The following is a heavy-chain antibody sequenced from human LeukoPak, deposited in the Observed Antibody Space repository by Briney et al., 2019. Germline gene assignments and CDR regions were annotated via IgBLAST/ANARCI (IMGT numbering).Heavy chain of an antibody. CDR3: ARAPLWTIAARPFDY. D-gene: IGHD6-6*01. CDR1: GTSFRSYY. CDR2: ILHSGST. J-gene: IGHJ4*02. V-gene: IGHV4-34*12. Sequence: PSETLSLTCAVSGTSFRSYYWNWIRQPPGKGLEWIGEILHSGSTNYNPSLNTRVTMAVDTSNNQFSLELSSVTAADTAVYYCARAPLWTIAARPFDYWGQGTLVTVSS.